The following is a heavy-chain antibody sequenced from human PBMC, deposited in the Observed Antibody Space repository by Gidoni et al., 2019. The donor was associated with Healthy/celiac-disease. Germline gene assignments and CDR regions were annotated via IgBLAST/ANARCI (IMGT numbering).Heavy chain of an antibody. D-gene: IGHD6-6*01. CDR1: GFSPSNARMG. V-gene: IGHV2-26*01. J-gene: IGHJ4*02. CDR3: ARRRYSSSYWVKDY. Sequence: QVTLKESGPVLVKPTETLTLTCTASGFSPSNARMGVSWIRQPPGKALECLAHILSNDEKSHSTSLKSRLTISKDTSKSQVVLTMTNMDPVDTATYYCARRRYSSSYWVKDYWGQGTMVTVSS. CDR2: ILSNDEK.